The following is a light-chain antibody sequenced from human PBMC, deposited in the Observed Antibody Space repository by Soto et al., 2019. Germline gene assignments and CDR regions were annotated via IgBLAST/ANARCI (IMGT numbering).Light chain of an antibody. J-gene: IGKJ5*01. CDR3: QQYNDRPPIT. CDR2: DAS. Sequence: EIVLTQFPATVSLSPGDRATLSCRPSQSVSTYLAWFQQLPGQAPRLLIYDASNRATGIPARFSGSGSGSEFTLTISGLQSEDFAVYYCQQYNDRPPITFGQGTRLEIK. V-gene: IGKV3-15*01. CDR1: QSVSTY.